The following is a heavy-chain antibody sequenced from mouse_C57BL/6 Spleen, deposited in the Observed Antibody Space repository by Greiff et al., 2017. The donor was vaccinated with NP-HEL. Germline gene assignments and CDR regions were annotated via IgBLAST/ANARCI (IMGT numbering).Heavy chain of an antibody. D-gene: IGHD4-1*01. J-gene: IGHJ3*01. V-gene: IGHV1-26*01. CDR1: GYTFTDYY. CDR2: INPNNGGT. Sequence: EVQLQQSGPELVKPGASVKISCKASGYTFTDYYMNWVKQRPGQSLEWIGDINPNNGGTSYNQKFKGKATLTVDTSSRTAYMELRSLTSEDSAVYDCARGERTGTPWCAYWGQGTLVTVSA. CDR3: ARGERTGTPWCAY.